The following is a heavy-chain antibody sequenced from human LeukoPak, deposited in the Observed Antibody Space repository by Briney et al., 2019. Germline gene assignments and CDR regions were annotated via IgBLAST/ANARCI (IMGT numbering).Heavy chain of an antibody. CDR2: IYTSGST. CDR1: GGSISSYY. J-gene: IGHJ5*02. CDR3: ARGRGAMVRGRNWFDP. V-gene: IGHV4-4*07. D-gene: IGHD3-10*01. Sequence: SETLSLTCTVSGGSISSYYWSWIRQPAGKGLEWIGRIYTSGSTNYNPSLKSRVTMSVGTSKNQFSLKLSSVTAADTAVYYCARGRGAMVRGRNWFDPWGQGTLVTVSS.